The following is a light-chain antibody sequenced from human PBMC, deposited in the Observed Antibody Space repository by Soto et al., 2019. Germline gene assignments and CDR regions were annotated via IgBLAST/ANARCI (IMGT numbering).Light chain of an antibody. CDR1: QDIRNH. J-gene: IGKJ2*01. CDR3: LQDFNFPFT. V-gene: IGKV1-6*01. CDR2: AAS. Sequence: AIQMTQSPSSLSASVGDRVTITCRASQDIRNHLAWYQQKPGTAPKVLISAASSLQTGVPSRFSGSGSGTDFTLTISSLQPEYFATYYCLQDFNFPFTFGQGTKLEVK.